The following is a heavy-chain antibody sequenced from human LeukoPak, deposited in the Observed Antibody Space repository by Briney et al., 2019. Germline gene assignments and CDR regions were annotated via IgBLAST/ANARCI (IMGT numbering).Heavy chain of an antibody. CDR1: GYTFTSYD. CDR2: MNPNSGNT. J-gene: IGHJ5*02. CDR3: ARLMKSGGRPPWFDP. V-gene: IGHV1-8*01. D-gene: IGHD2-15*01. Sequence: GASVKVSCKASGYTFTSYDINWVRQATGQGLEWMGWMNPNSGNTGYAQKFQGRVTMTRNTSISTTYMELSSLRSEDTAVYYCARLMKSGGRPPWFDPWGQGTLVTVSS.